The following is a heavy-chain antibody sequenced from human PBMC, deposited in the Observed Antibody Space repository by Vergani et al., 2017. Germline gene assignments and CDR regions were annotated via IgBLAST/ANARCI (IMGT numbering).Heavy chain of an antibody. CDR1: GFTFDDYA. D-gene: IGHD6-13*01. CDR3: AKHRGSSGIWYFDL. Sequence: EVQLVESGGGLVQPGRSLRLSCAASGFTFDDYAMHWVRQAPGKGLEWVSGISWNSGSIGYADSVKGRFTISRDNAKTSLYLQMNSRRAEDTALYYCAKHRGSSGIWYFDLWGRGTLVTVSS. CDR2: ISWNSGSI. J-gene: IGHJ2*01. V-gene: IGHV3-9*01.